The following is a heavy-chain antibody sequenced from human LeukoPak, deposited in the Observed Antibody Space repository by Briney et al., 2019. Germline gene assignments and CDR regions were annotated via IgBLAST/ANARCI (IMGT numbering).Heavy chain of an antibody. CDR2: ISYDGSNK. CDR3: AKGYSYGYSPY. CDR1: GFTFSSYA. V-gene: IGHV3-30-3*01. Sequence: GGSLRLSCAASGFTFSSYAMHWVRQAPGKGLEWVAVISYDGSNKYYADSVKGRFTISRDNSKNTLYLQMNSLRAVDTAVYYCAKGYSYGYSPYWGQGTLVTVSS. J-gene: IGHJ4*02. D-gene: IGHD5-18*01.